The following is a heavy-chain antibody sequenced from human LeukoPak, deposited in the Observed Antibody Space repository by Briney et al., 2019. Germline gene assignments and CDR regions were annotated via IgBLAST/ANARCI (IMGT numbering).Heavy chain of an antibody. CDR2: INPNSGGT. D-gene: IGHD1-26*01. J-gene: IGHJ4*02. CDR1: GYTFTGYY. V-gene: IGHV1-2*02. Sequence: ASVKVSCKASGYTFTGYYMHWVRQAPGQGLEWMGWINPNSGGTNYAQKFQGRVTMTRDTSISTAYMELSRLRSEDTAVYYCARATSRGSYLPLDYWGQGTLVTVSS. CDR3: ARATSRGSYLPLDY.